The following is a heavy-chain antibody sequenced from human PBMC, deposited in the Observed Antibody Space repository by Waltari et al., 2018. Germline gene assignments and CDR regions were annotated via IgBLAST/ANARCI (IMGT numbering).Heavy chain of an antibody. CDR3: AKDRVMDSGSGGFDY. D-gene: IGHD1-26*01. CDR2: IWYDGSNK. J-gene: IGHJ4*02. CDR1: GFTFSSYG. Sequence: QVQLVESGGGVVQPGRSLRLSCAASGFTFSSYGMHWVRQAPGKGLEWVAVIWYDGSNKYYADSVKGRFTISRDNSKNTLYLQMNSRRAEDTAMYYCAKDRVMDSGSGGFDYWGQGTLVTVSS. V-gene: IGHV3-30*18.